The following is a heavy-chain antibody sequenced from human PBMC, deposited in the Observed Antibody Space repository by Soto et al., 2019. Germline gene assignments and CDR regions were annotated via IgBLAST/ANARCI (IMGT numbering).Heavy chain of an antibody. V-gene: IGHV4-59*01. CDR2: IYYSGST. J-gene: IGHJ6*02. D-gene: IGHD4-17*01. CDR1: GGSISSYY. Sequence: PSETLYLTCTVSGGSISSYYWSWIRQPPGKGLEWIGYIYYSGSTNYNPSLKSRVTISVDTSKNQFSLKLSSVTAADTAVYYCARFLTVTTNYYYYGMDVWGQGTTVTVSS. CDR3: ARFLTVTTNYYYYGMDV.